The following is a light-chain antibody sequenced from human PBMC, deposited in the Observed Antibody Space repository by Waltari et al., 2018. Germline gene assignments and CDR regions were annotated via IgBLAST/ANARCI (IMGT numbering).Light chain of an antibody. CDR1: SSNIGSNT. J-gene: IGLJ2*01. CDR3: AAWDVSLKGV. Sequence: QSVLTQPPSASGTPGQRVTISCSGSSSNIGSNTVNWYQQLPGMAPKPIIYRNNHRPSGGPDRFSGSKSGTSASLAISGLQSDDEADYYCAAWDVSLKGVFGGGTKVTVL. V-gene: IGLV1-44*01. CDR2: RNN.